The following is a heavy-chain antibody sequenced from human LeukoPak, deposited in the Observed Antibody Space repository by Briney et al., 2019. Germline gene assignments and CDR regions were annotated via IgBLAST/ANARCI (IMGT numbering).Heavy chain of an antibody. J-gene: IGHJ3*02. Sequence: GGCLRLSCGGSGFTFSSYSMNWVRQAPGKGVEWVSYISGSSRNIYYPDSVRGRFTISRDNAKNSLYLQMNSLRDEDTAVYYCARDGAAHCGGDCYSGAFDIWGQGTMVTVSS. CDR1: GFTFSSYS. V-gene: IGHV3-48*02. CDR2: ISGSSRNI. CDR3: ARDGAAHCGGDCYSGAFDI. D-gene: IGHD2-21*02.